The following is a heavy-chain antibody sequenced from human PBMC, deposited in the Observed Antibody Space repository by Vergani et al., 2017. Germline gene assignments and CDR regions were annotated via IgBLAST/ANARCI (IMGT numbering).Heavy chain of an antibody. V-gene: IGHV3-30-3*01. CDR3: ARDRGYGLDY. D-gene: IGHD6-25*01. J-gene: IGHJ4*02. CDR2: ISSDGNHK. CDR1: GFTFRSYS. Sequence: VQLVESGGGVVQPGRSLRLSCVASGFTFRSYSMNWVRQAPGKGLEWVTIISSDGNHKFFADSVKGRFTISRDNSKNTLYLEINSLRPEDTAMYYCARDRGYGLDYWGQGTLVTVSS.